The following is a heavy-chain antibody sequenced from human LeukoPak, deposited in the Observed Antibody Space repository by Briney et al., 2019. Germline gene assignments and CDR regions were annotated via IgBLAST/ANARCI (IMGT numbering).Heavy chain of an antibody. CDR2: IYYSGST. V-gene: IGHV4-59*01. D-gene: IGHD6-19*01. J-gene: IGHJ6*03. CDR1: GGSISSYY. Sequence: SETLSLTCTVSGGSISSYYWSWTRQPPGKGLEWIGYIYYSGSTNYNPSLKSRVTISVDTSKNQFSLKLNSVTAADTAVYYCARDETYSSDWQSNHYYYYMDVRGKGTTVTVSS. CDR3: ARDETYSSDWQSNHYYYYMDV.